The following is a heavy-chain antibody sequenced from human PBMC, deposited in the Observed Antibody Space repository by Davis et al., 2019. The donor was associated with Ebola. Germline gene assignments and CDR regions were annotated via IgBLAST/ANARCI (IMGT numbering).Heavy chain of an antibody. CDR3: ARPLTGDRGNWYFDL. D-gene: IGHD7-27*01. V-gene: IGHV1-69*13. Sequence: SVKVSCKASGGTFSSYAISWVRQAPGQGLEWMGGIIPIFGTANYAQKFQGRVTITADESTSTAYMELSSLRSEDTAVYYCARPLTGDRGNWYFDLWGRGTLVTVSS. CDR1: GGTFSSYA. CDR2: IIPIFGTA. J-gene: IGHJ2*01.